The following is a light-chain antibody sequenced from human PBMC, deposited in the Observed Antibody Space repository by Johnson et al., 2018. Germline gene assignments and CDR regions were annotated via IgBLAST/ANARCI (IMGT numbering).Light chain of an antibody. CDR2: ENN. CDR3: GTWDSSLSAGKV. V-gene: IGLV1-51*02. Sequence: QSVLTQPPSVSAAPGQKVTISCSGSSSNIGNNYVSWYQQLPGTAPKLLIYENNKRPSGIPDRFSGSKSCTSATLGITGLQTGDEADYYCGTWDSSLSAGKVFGTGTKFTVL. J-gene: IGLJ1*01. CDR1: SSNIGNNY.